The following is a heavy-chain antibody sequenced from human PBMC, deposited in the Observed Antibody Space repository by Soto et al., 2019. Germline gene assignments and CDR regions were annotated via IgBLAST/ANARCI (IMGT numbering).Heavy chain of an antibody. CDR3: AKDPSTGPPDC. Sequence: GGSLRLSCAAAGFRFSSNGMSGVRQAPGKGLQWVATIHPSGGSTHYAESVRGRFTISRDNSRDTLYLQMNSLRAEDTAVYYCAKDPSTGPPDCWGQGALVTVS. D-gene: IGHD3-9*01. CDR1: GFRFSSNG. V-gene: IGHV3-23*01. CDR2: IHPSGGST. J-gene: IGHJ4*02.